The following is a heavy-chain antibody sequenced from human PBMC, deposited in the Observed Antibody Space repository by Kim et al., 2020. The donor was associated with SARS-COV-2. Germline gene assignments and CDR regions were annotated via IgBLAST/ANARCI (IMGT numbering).Heavy chain of an antibody. CDR3: ARRPRGLPGYYYYGMDV. V-gene: IGHV3-11*04. J-gene: IGHJ6*02. D-gene: IGHD4-17*01. Sequence: KGRFTISRDNAKNSLYLQMNSLRAEDTAVYYCARRPRGLPGYYYYGMDVWGQGTTVTVSS.